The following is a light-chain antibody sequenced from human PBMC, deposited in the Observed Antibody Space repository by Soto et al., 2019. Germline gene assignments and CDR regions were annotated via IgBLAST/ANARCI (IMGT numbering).Light chain of an antibody. CDR1: QTVRSSY. V-gene: IGKV3-15*01. CDR3: QHYNDWLT. CDR2: GAS. Sequence: FGLTHSPCTGSCHPRDKATLSARASQTVRSSYLAWYQQKPGQAPRLLIYGASTRATGIPARFSGSGSGTEFTLTSSIQPSEYFAVYCCQHYNDWLTVGGGTKVDI. J-gene: IGKJ4*02.